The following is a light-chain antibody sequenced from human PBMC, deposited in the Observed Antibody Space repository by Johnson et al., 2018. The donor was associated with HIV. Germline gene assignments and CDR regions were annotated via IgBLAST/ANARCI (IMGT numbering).Light chain of an antibody. Sequence: QSVLTQPPSVSAAPGQKVTISCSGNNSNIGNNYVSWYQHLPGTAPKLLIYDNNKRPSGIPDRFSASKSGTSATLGITGLQTEEEADYYCGTWDSSLSGGLYVFGTGTRVTVL. V-gene: IGLV1-51*01. CDR3: GTWDSSLSGGLYV. CDR2: DNN. CDR1: NSNIGNNY. J-gene: IGLJ1*01.